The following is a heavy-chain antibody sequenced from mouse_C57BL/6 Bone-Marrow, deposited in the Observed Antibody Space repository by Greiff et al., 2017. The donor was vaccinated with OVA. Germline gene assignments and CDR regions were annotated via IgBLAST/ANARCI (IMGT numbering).Heavy chain of an antibody. V-gene: IGHV1-9*01. CDR2: ILPGSGST. J-gene: IGHJ4*01. CDR3: AILLWLRRGGHYAMDY. CDR1: GYTFTGYW. D-gene: IGHD2-2*01. Sequence: QVQLQQSGAELMKPGASVKLSCKATGYTFTGYWIEWVKQRPGHGLEWIGEILPGSGSTNYNEKFKGKATFTADTSSNTAYMQLSSLTTEDSAIYYCAILLWLRRGGHYAMDYWGQGTSVTVSS.